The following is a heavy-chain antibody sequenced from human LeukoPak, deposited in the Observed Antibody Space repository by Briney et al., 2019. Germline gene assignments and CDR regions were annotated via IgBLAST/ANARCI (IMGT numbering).Heavy chain of an antibody. Sequence: QPGRSLRLSCAASGFTFSSYAMHWVRQAPGKGLEWVGIISYDGSNKYYADSVKGRFTISRDNSKNTLYLQMNSLRAEDTAVYYCSTGGLSSGLNPFDYWGQGTLVTVSS. CDR3: STGGLSSGLNPFDY. CDR2: ISYDGSNK. J-gene: IGHJ4*02. V-gene: IGHV3-30-3*01. CDR1: GFTFSSYA. D-gene: IGHD2-15*01.